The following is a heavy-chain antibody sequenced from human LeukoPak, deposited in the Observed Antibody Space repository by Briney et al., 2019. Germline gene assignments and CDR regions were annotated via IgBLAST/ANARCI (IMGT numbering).Heavy chain of an antibody. D-gene: IGHD1-26*01. J-gene: IGHJ4*02. V-gene: IGHV4-30-2*01. Sequence: SETLSLTCTVSGGSISSGGYYWSWIRQPPGKGLEWIGYICHSGSTYYNPSLKSRVTISVDRSKNQFSLKLSSVTAADTAVYYCARVDLGSTFDYWGQGTLVTVSS. CDR1: GGSISSGGYY. CDR2: ICHSGST. CDR3: ARVDLGSTFDY.